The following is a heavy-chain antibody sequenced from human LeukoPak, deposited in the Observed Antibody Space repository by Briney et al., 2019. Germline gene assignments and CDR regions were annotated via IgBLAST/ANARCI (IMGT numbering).Heavy chain of an antibody. V-gene: IGHV3-48*03. CDR1: AITFSSYE. CDR2: ISNSGTTI. D-gene: IGHD2-2*01. CDR3: AKDKADIVVVPAANDYYYYYMDV. Sequence: GGSLRLSCAASAITFSSYEMNWVHQAPGKGLEWVSYISNSGTTIHYADSVKGRFTISRDNSKNTLYLQMNSLRAEDTAVYYCAKDKADIVVVPAANDYYYYYMDVWGKGTTVTISS. J-gene: IGHJ6*03.